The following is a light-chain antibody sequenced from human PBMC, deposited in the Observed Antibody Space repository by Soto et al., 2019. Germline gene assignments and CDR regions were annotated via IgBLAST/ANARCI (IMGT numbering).Light chain of an antibody. CDR1: NIGSKT. V-gene: IGLV3-21*02. CDR3: QVWDDSTDHRVV. J-gene: IGLJ2*01. CDR2: DNN. Sequence: SYVLTQPPSVSVAPRQTDRINCGGNNIGSKTVHWYQQKPGQAPVVVVSDNNDRPSGIPERFSGSNSGNTATLTIGRVEAGDEADDYCQVWDDSTDHRVVFGGGTKLTVL.